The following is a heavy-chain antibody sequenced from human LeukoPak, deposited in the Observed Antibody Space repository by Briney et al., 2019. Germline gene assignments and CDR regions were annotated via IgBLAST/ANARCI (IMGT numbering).Heavy chain of an antibody. V-gene: IGHV4-4*07. D-gene: IGHD2-2*01. CDR1: GGSISSYY. CDR2: IYITGST. J-gene: IGHJ3*02. Sequence: PSETLSLTCTVSGGSISSYYWSWFRQPAGKGLEWIGRIYITGSTNYNPSLKSRVTISVDTSKNQFSLKLSSVTAADTAVYYCAGGVYCSSTSCSGGAFDIWGQGTMVTVSS. CDR3: AGGVYCSSTSCSGGAFDI.